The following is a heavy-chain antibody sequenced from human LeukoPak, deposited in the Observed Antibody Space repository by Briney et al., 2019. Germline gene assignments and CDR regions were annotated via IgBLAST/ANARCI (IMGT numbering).Heavy chain of an antibody. J-gene: IGHJ5*02. CDR2: IIPIFGTT. D-gene: IGHD2-15*01. V-gene: IGHV1-69*13. CDR3: AKVGVVAATHNWFDP. CDR1: GGTFSSYA. Sequence: SVKVSCKASGGTFSSYALSWVRQAPGQGLEWMGGIIPIFGTTNYAQKFQGRVTITADESTSTAYMDLSSLRSEDTAVYYCAKVGVVAATHNWFDPWGQGTLVTVSS.